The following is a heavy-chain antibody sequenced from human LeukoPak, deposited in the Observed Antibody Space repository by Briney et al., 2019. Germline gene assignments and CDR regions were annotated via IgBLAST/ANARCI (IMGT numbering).Heavy chain of an antibody. CDR1: EYTFTGYY. CDR2: INPNSGGT. CDR3: ARGGFDDGDYVQYFDY. V-gene: IGHV1-2*02. Sequence: GASVKVSCKASEYTFTGYYMHWVRQAPGQGLEWMGWINPNSGGTNYAQKFQGRVTMTRDTSISTAYMELSRLRSDDTAVYYCARGGFDDGDYVQYFDYWGQGTLVTVSS. D-gene: IGHD4-17*01. J-gene: IGHJ4*02.